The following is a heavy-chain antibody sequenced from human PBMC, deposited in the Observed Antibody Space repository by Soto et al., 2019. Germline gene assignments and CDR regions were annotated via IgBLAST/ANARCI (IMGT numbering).Heavy chain of an antibody. V-gene: IGHV3-73*01. J-gene: IGHJ3*02. D-gene: IGHD7-27*01. CDR1: GFTFSGSA. CDR3: TRLNWGPRDDAFDI. Sequence: GGSLRLSCAASGFTFSGSAMHWVRQASGKGLEWVGRIRSKANSYATAYAASAKGRFTISRDDSKNTAYLQMNSLKTEDTAVYYCTRLNWGPRDDAFDIWGQGTMVTVSS. CDR2: IRSKANSYAT.